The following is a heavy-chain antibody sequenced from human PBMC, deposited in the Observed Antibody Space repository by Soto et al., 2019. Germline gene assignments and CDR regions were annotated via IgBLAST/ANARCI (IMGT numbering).Heavy chain of an antibody. CDR3: AGTAAGTNWFDP. Sequence: GGSLRLSCAASGFTFSSYGMHWVRQAPGKGLEWVAVISYDGSNKYYADSVKGRFTISRDNSKNTLYLQMNSLRAEDTAVYYCAGTAAGTNWFDPWGQGTLVTVSS. CDR2: ISYDGSNK. D-gene: IGHD6-13*01. J-gene: IGHJ5*02. V-gene: IGHV3-30*03. CDR1: GFTFSSYG.